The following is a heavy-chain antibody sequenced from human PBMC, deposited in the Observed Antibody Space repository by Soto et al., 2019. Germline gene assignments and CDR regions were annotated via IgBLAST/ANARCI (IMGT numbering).Heavy chain of an antibody. CDR1: GFTFSSYS. D-gene: IGHD1-26*01. CDR2: ISSSSTI. V-gene: IGHV3-48*02. Sequence: GGSLRLSCAASGFTFSSYSMNWVRQAPGKGLEWVSYISSSSTIYYADSVKGRFTISRDNAKNSLYLQMNSLRDEDTAVYYCAREGSGSYYGVDYYYYGMDVWGQGTTVTVSS. J-gene: IGHJ6*02. CDR3: AREGSGSYYGVDYYYYGMDV.